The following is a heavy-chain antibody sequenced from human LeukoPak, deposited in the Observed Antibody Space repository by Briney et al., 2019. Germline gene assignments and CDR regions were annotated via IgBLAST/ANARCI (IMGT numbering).Heavy chain of an antibody. D-gene: IGHD3-9*01. CDR2: ISSSSSTM. J-gene: IGHJ6*03. CDR1: GFTFSTYS. Sequence: PGGSLRLSCAASGFTFSTYSMNWVRQAPGKGLEWVSYISSSSSTMYYADSVKGRFTISRDNAKNSLYLQMNSLRAEDTAVYYCAKDGGEYYDILTGYYPRLYYMDVWGKGTTVTISS. V-gene: IGHV3-48*01. CDR3: AKDGGEYYDILTGYYPRLYYMDV.